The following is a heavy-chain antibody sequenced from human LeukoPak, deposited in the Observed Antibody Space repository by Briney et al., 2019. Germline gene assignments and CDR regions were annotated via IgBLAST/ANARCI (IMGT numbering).Heavy chain of an antibody. D-gene: IGHD3-22*01. CDR3: ARDGPYARRYYDRSGYSYFQH. CDR2: ISAYNGNT. V-gene: IGHV1-18*01. J-gene: IGHJ1*01. Sequence: GASVKVSCKASGYTFTSYGISWVRQAPGQGLEWMGWISAYNGNTNYAQKLQGRVTMTTDTSTSTAYMELRSLRSADTAVYYCARDGPYARRYYDRSGYSYFQHWGQGTLVTVSS. CDR1: GYTFTSYG.